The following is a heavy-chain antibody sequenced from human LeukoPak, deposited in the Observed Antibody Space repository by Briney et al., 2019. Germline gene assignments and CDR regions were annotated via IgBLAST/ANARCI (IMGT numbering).Heavy chain of an antibody. CDR1: GYSFTSYW. D-gene: IGHD3-10*01. CDR3: ARGIRTTMVRAVIIQFWFDP. CDR2: IYPGDSDT. Sequence: GESLMISCKGSGYSFTSYWIGWVRQMPGKGLEWMGIIYPGDSDTRYSPSFQGQVTISADKSISTAYLQWRSLKASDTAMYYCARGIRTTMVRAVIIQFWFDPWGQGTLVTVSS. J-gene: IGHJ5*02. V-gene: IGHV5-51*01.